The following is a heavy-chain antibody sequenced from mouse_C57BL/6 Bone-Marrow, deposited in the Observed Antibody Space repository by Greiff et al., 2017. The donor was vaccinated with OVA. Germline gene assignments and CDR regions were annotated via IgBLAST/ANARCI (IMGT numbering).Heavy chain of an antibody. Sequence: EVKLMESGGGLVKPGGSLKLSCAASGFTFSDYGMHWVRQAPEQGLEWVAYISSGSSTIYYADTVKGRFTISRDNAKNTLFLQMTSLRSEDTAMYYCAIYYYGSSYYFDYWGQGTTLTVSS. J-gene: IGHJ2*01. D-gene: IGHD1-1*01. CDR1: GFTFSDYG. CDR2: ISSGSSTI. V-gene: IGHV5-17*01. CDR3: AIYYYGSSYYFDY.